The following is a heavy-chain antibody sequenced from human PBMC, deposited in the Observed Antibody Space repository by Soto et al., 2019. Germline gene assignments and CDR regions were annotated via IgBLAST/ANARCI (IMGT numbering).Heavy chain of an antibody. CDR2: INVGKDNT. CDR3: ARDLEVAGSSPPYFYYGMDV. D-gene: IGHD6-19*01. CDR1: GYSFTSSS. V-gene: IGHV1-3*01. J-gene: IGHJ6*02. Sequence: GASVKVSCKTSGYSFTSSSVHWVRQAPGQSPEWMGWINVGKDNTKYSQKFQGRVTITRDTSASTAYMELSSLRSEDTAVYYCARDLEVAGSSPPYFYYGMDVWGQGTTVTV.